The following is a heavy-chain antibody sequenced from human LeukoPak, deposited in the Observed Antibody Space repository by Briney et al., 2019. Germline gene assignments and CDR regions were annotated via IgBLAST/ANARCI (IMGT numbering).Heavy chain of an antibody. CDR2: IKSDGSST. CDR1: GFTFSNYW. Sequence: GGSLRLSCGASGFTFSNYWMYWVRQASGKGLVWVSRIKSDGSSTNYADSVKGRFTITRDNAKNTLYLQMNSLKAEDTAVYYCARVRYSGYDSLDYWGQGTLVTVSS. V-gene: IGHV3-74*01. CDR3: ARVRYSGYDSLDY. D-gene: IGHD5-12*01. J-gene: IGHJ4*02.